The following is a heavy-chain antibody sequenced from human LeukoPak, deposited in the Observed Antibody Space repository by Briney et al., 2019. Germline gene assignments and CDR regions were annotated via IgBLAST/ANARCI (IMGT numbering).Heavy chain of an antibody. D-gene: IGHD1-26*01. J-gene: IGHJ4*02. CDR1: GFTFSSYA. CDR2: ISGSGGST. V-gene: IGHV3-23*01. Sequence: GGSLRLSCAASGFTFSSYAMSWVRQAPGKGLEWVSAISGSGGSTHYADSVKGRFTISRDNSKNTLYLQMNSLRAEDTAVYYCAKGGIVGANLPDEYYFDYWGQGTLVTVSS. CDR3: AKGGIVGANLPDEYYFDY.